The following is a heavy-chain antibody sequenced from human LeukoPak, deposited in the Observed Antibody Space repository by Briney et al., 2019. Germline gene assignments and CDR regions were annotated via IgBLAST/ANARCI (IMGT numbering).Heavy chain of an antibody. J-gene: IGHJ3*02. CDR3: ARVLGSSLVADAFDI. D-gene: IGHD6-6*01. Sequence: PSETLSLTCTVSGGSISSYYWSWIRQPAGKGLEWIGRIYTSGSTNYNPSLKSRVTMSVGTSKNQFSLKLSSVTAADTAVYYCARVLGSSLVADAFDIWGQGTMVTVSS. V-gene: IGHV4-4*07. CDR2: IYTSGST. CDR1: GGSISSYY.